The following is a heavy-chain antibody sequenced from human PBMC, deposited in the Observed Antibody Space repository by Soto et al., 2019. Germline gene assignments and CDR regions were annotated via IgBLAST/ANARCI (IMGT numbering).Heavy chain of an antibody. CDR2: IYYSGST. J-gene: IGHJ4*02. CDR3: ARGLYKWNYFDY. V-gene: IGHV4-31*03. Sequence: PSETLSLTCTVSGGSISSGGYYWSWIRQHPGKGLEWIGYIYYSGSTHYNPSLKSRVTISVDTSKNQFSLKLSSVTAADTAVYYCARGLYKWNYFDYWGKGTLVTVSS. D-gene: IGHD1-20*01. CDR1: GGSISSGGYY.